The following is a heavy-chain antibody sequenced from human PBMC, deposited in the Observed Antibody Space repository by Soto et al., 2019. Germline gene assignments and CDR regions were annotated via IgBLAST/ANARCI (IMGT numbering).Heavy chain of an antibody. CDR3: ASGSYYYDSSDYYHY. V-gene: IGHV4-30-4*01. Sequence: QVQLQESGPGLVKPSQTLSLTCTVSGGSISSGDYYWSWIRQPPGKGLEWIGYIYYSGSTYYNPSHKSPVTIXXHXSXXQFSLKLSSVTAADTAVYYCASGSYYYDSSDYYHYWGQGTLVTVSS. D-gene: IGHD3-22*01. CDR2: IYYSGST. J-gene: IGHJ4*02. CDR1: GGSISSGDYY.